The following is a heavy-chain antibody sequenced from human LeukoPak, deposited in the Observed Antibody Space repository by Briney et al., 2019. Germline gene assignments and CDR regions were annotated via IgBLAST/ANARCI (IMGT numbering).Heavy chain of an antibody. V-gene: IGHV3-11*06. J-gene: IGHJ4*02. CDR2: IGISSGNT. Sequence: GGSLRLSCAASGFPFNDYSMNWVRQAAGKGLEWISYIGISSGNTKYADSVKGRFTISGDNAKNSLYLQMNNLRVEDTAVYYCARDHNYAFDNWGQGTLVTVSS. D-gene: IGHD1-1*01. CDR3: ARDHNYAFDN. CDR1: GFPFNDYS.